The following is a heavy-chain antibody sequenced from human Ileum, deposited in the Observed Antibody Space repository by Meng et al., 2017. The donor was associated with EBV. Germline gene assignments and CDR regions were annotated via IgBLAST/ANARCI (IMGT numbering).Heavy chain of an antibody. Sequence: QLQLQESGPGLVNPSQTPSPTCTVSGGPIRITGHYWTWIRQPPGKGLEWIGYIFYSGSSFYNPSLQSRVTISVDTSKNQFSLNLSSVTAADTAVYYCARVAVTAIHFDSWGQGTLVTVSS. CDR2: IFYSGSS. V-gene: IGHV4-30-4*01. CDR1: GGPIRITGHY. J-gene: IGHJ4*02. CDR3: ARVAVTAIHFDS. D-gene: IGHD2-21*02.